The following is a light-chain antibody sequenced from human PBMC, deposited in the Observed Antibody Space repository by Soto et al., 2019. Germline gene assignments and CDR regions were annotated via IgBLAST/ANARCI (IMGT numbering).Light chain of an antibody. CDR1: QGISNY. V-gene: IGKV1-27*01. Sequence: DIQMTQSPSSLSASVGDRVTITCRVSQGISNYLAWYQQKPWKVPNLLIYAASTLQSGVPSRFSGSDSGTDFTFTINSMQPEDVPTYYCQTYNSAPSTFGQGNKVEIK. J-gene: IGKJ1*01. CDR3: QTYNSAPST. CDR2: AAS.